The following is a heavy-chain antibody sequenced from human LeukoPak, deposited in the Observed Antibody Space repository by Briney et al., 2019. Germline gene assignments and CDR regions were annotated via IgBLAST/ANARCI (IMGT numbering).Heavy chain of an antibody. V-gene: IGHV4-61*01. CDR3: ARAPGYGMDV. CDR2: IYYSGST. Sequence: SETLSLTCTVSGGSVSSGSYYWSWIRQPPGKGLEWIGYIYYSGSTNYNPSLKSRVTISVDTSKNQFSLKLSSVTAADTAVYYCARAPGYGMDVWGQGTTVTVSS. J-gene: IGHJ6*02. CDR1: GGSVSSGSYY. D-gene: IGHD1-14*01.